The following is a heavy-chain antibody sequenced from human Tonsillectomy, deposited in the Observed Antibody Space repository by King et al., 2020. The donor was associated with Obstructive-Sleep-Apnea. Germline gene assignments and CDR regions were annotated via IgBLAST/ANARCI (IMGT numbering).Heavy chain of an antibody. CDR3: AKDGSIYWTNDVCPGYGMDG. CDR1: GFTFSSYG. D-gene: IGHD2-8*01. J-gene: IGHJ6*04. V-gene: IGHV3-33*06. CDR2: IWHDGSNK. Sequence: VQLVESGGGVVQPGRSPRLSCAASGFTFSSYGMHWVRQAPGKGLEWVTSIWHDGSNKYYVDSVKGRFTISRDNSKNTLYLQMNSLRAEETAVYYCAKDGSIYWTNDVCPGYGMDGWGEATTVTVSS.